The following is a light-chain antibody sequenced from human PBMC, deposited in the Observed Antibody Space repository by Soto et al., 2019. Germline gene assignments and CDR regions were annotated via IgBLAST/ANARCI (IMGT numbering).Light chain of an antibody. CDR2: DAS. CDR3: LRRSDWPSA. CDR1: QSVSSY. J-gene: IGKJ4*01. Sequence: EIVLTQSPATLSLSPGERATLSCRASQSVSSYLAWYQQKPGQAPRLLIYDASNRATGIPARFSGSGSGTGFTLTNSSLEPDEFAVYYCLRRSDWPSAFGGRNKVQIK. V-gene: IGKV3-11*01.